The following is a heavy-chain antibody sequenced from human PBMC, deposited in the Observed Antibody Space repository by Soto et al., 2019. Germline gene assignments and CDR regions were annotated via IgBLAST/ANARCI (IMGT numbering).Heavy chain of an antibody. CDR1: GFTVISNY. J-gene: IGHJ3*02. D-gene: IGHD3-9*01. Sequence: EVQIVESGGCLDQPGGSLRLSCAASGFTVISNYMSWVRQSPGKGLECVSIIYTSGTTYYADSVKGRFTVYRHNSKNMLFLQMNSLRAEDTAVYYCARALMYYDMLTGCAAFDIWGQGTLVTVS. V-gene: IGHV3-53*04. CDR2: IYTSGTT. CDR3: ARALMYYDMLTGCAAFDI.